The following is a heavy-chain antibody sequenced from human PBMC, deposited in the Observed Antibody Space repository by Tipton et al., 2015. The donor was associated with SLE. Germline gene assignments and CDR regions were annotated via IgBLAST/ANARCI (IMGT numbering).Heavy chain of an antibody. D-gene: IGHD5-18*01. CDR3: TRDLKVNTAMSDYWYFDL. J-gene: IGHJ2*01. CDR1: GYTFTNYG. CDR2: ISGYNDNT. V-gene: IGHV1-18*01. Sequence: QLVQSGAEVKKPGAPVKVSCKASGYTFTNYGISWVRQAPGQGLEWMGWISGYNDNTHYAQKLQGRVTLTTDTSTSTAYMELRSLRSDDTAVYYCTRDLKVNTAMSDYWYFDLWGRGTLVTVSS.